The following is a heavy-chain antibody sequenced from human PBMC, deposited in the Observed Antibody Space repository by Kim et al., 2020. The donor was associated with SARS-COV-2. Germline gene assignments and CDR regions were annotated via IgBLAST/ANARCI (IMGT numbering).Heavy chain of an antibody. Sequence: ASVKVSCQASGYSFTSYFMHWVRQAPGQGPEWMGIINPSGGGASYPQNFQGRVTMTSDTSTRTLYMELSSLRSEETAVYYCARAGGSSGWTHNYYFDYWGQGTLVTVSS. D-gene: IGHD6-19*01. CDR2: INPSGGGA. CDR3: ARAGGSSGWTHNYYFDY. CDR1: GYSFTSYF. J-gene: IGHJ4*02. V-gene: IGHV1-46*01.